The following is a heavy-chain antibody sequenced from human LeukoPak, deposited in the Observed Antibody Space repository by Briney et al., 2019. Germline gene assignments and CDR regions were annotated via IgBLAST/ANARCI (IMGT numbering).Heavy chain of an antibody. CDR1: GFRFSNFG. Sequence: GRSLRLSCAASGFRFSNFGMHWVRQAPGKGLEWVAIITFDGGNKYYIDSVQGRFTISRDNSKNTVYLQMDSLRPEDTAVYYCAKDKSYGSGIDYWGQGTLVTVSS. D-gene: IGHD5-24*01. CDR3: AKDKSYGSGIDY. V-gene: IGHV3-30*18. J-gene: IGHJ4*02. CDR2: ITFDGGNK.